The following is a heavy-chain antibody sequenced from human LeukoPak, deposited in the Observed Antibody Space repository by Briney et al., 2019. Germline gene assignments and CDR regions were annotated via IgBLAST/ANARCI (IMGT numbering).Heavy chain of an antibody. CDR1: GGTFSSYA. Sequence: SVTVSCKASGGTFSSYAISWVRQAPGQGLEWMGRIIPILGIANYAQKFQGRVTITADKSTSTAYMELSSLRSEDTAVYYCARTKMGEFLFDYWGQGTLVTVSS. V-gene: IGHV1-69*04. J-gene: IGHJ4*02. D-gene: IGHD1-26*01. CDR2: IIPILGIA. CDR3: ARTKMGEFLFDY.